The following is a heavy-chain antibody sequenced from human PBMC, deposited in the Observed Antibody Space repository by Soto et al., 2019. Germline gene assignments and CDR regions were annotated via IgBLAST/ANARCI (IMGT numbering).Heavy chain of an antibody. Sequence: GGSLRLSCAASGFTFDDYTMHWVRQAPGKGLEWVSLISWDGGSTYYADSVKGRFTISRDNSKNSLYLQMNSLRTEDTALYYCAKDQTRDYYYYYMDVWGKGTTVTVSS. CDR3: AKDQTRDYYYYYMDV. J-gene: IGHJ6*03. V-gene: IGHV3-43*01. CDR1: GFTFDDYT. CDR2: ISWDGGST.